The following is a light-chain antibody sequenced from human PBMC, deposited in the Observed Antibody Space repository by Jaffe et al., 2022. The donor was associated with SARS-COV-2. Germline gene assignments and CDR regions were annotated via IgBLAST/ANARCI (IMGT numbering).Light chain of an antibody. CDR2: EVN. Sequence: QSALTQPPSASGSPGQSVTISCTGTSSDVGGYNYVSWYQQHPGKAPKLMIYEVNKRPSGVPDRFSGSKSGNTASLTVSGLQAEDEADYYCSSYAGGNEGVFGGGTKLTVL. CDR1: SSDVGGYNY. J-gene: IGLJ2*01. CDR3: SSYAGGNEGV. V-gene: IGLV2-8*01.